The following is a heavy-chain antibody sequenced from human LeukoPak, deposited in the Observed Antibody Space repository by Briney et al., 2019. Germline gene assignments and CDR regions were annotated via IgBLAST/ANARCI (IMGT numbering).Heavy chain of an antibody. J-gene: IGHJ4*02. CDR2: IYTTGTA. V-gene: IGHV4-4*07. CDR3: AGGGHCSGGSCPSPY. Sequence: SETLSPTCIISGGSIGPYYWSWIRQAAGKGPEWIGRIYTTGTADYNPSLKGRVFLSVDTSKNQFSLKVTSVTAADTAVYYCAGGGHCSGGSCPSPYWGPGILVAVSS. CDR1: GGSIGPYY. D-gene: IGHD2-15*01.